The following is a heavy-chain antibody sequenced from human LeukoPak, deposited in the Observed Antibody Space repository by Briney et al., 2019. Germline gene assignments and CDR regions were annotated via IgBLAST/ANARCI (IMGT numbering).Heavy chain of an antibody. V-gene: IGHV3-74*01. CDR3: ARTGDFDY. D-gene: IGHD7-27*01. CDR2: INSDGSTT. Sequence: XXSCXASXFTFSSYWMHWVRHAPGKGLVWVSRINSDGSTTSYADSVKGRFTISRDNAKNTLYLQMNSLRAEDTAVYYCARTGDFDYWGQGTLVTVSS. J-gene: IGHJ4*02. CDR1: XFTFSSYW.